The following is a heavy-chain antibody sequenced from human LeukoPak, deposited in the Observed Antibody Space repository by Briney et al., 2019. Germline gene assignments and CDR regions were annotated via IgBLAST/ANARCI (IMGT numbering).Heavy chain of an antibody. V-gene: IGHV1-8*01. J-gene: IGHJ6*03. CDR2: MNPNSGNT. Sequence: ASVKVSCKASGYTFTSYDINWVRQATGQGLEWMGWMNPNSGNTGYAQKFQGRVTMTRNTSISTAYMELSSLRSEDTAVYYCARGRTVPAAPNYYYYMDVWGKGTTVTISS. CDR1: GYTFTSYD. D-gene: IGHD2-2*01. CDR3: ARGRTVPAAPNYYYYMDV.